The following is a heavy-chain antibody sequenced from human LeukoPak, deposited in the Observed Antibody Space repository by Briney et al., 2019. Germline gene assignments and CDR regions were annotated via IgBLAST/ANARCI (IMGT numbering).Heavy chain of an antibody. CDR3: ARDRRRELLHAFDI. CDR1: GGSISSYY. J-gene: IGHJ3*02. V-gene: IGHV4-59*01. Sequence: PSETLSLTCTVSGGSISSYYWSWIRQPPGKGLEWVAYIDYSGSTNYNPSLKSRLTISMDASKNQFSLTLSSVTAADTAVYYCARDRRRELLHAFDIWGQGTMVTVSS. D-gene: IGHD1-26*01. CDR2: IDYSGST.